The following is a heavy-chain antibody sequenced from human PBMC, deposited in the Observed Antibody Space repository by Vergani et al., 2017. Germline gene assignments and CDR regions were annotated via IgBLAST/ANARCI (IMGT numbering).Heavy chain of an antibody. CDR1: GFTFSSYG. CDR3: AREFYGSGSRTFDY. J-gene: IGHJ4*02. D-gene: IGHD3-10*01. V-gene: IGHV3-33*01. Sequence: QVQLVESGGGVVQPGRSLRLSCAASGFTFSSYGVHWVRQAPGKGLEWVAVIWYDGSNKYYADSVKGRFTISRDNSKNTLYLQMNSLRAEDTAVYYCAREFYGSGSRTFDYWGQGTLVTVSS. CDR2: IWYDGSNK.